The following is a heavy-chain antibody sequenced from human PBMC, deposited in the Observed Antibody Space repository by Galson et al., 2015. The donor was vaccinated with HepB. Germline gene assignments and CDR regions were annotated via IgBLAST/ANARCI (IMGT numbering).Heavy chain of an antibody. CDR1: GFTFSSYS. CDR3: ARGNFMTYYHY. V-gene: IGHV3-48*04. D-gene: IGHD3-16*01. CDR2: ISSSGITI. Sequence: SLRLSCAASGFTFSSYSMNWVRQAPGKGLEWVSYISSSGITIYYADSVKGRFTISRDNAKNSLYLQMNSLRAEDTAVYYCARGNFMTYYHYWGQGTLVTVSS. J-gene: IGHJ4*02.